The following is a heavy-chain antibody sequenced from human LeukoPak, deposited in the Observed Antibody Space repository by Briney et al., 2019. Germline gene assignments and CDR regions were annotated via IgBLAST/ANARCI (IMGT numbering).Heavy chain of an antibody. J-gene: IGHJ4*02. CDR1: GGSFSGYY. Sequence: PSETLSLTCAVYGGSFSGYYWSWIRQPPGKGLEWIGEINHSGSTNYNPSLKSRVTISVDTSKNQFSLKLSSVTAADTAVYYCARAPVGATSPGFDYWGQGTLVTVSS. CDR3: ARAPVGATSPGFDY. V-gene: IGHV4-34*01. D-gene: IGHD1-26*01. CDR2: INHSGST.